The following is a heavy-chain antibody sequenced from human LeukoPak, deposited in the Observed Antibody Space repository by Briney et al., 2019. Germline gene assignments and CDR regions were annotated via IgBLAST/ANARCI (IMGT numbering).Heavy chain of an antibody. V-gene: IGHV3-33*06. CDR2: IWYDGSNK. CDR3: AKQDSSSYH. Sequence: GRSLRLSCAASGFTFSNYGMHWVPQAPGKGLEWVAVIWYDGSNKYYADSVKGRFTISRDNSKNTLYLQMNSLRAEDTAVYYCAKQDSSSYHWGQGTLVTVSS. CDR1: GFTFSNYG. J-gene: IGHJ5*02. D-gene: IGHD6-13*01.